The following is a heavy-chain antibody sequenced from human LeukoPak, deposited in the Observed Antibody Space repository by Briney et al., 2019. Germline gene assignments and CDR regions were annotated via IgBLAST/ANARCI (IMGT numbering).Heavy chain of an antibody. D-gene: IGHD6-19*01. CDR3: ARGSGWYAY. CDR1: GGSISGYY. J-gene: IGHJ4*02. CDR2: TYYSGNT. Sequence: SETLSLTCTVSGGSISGYYWSWVRQPSGRGLEWIGDTYYSGNTNYNPSLKSRVTMSVDTSKNQFSLNLSSVTAADTAVYYCARGSGWYAYWGQGTLVTVSS. V-gene: IGHV4-59*01.